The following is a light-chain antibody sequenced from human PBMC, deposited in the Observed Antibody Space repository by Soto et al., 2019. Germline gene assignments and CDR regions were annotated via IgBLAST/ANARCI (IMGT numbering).Light chain of an antibody. J-gene: IGKJ4*01. CDR3: QQYYSDPLT. CDR1: QGIRNA. CDR2: TAS. V-gene: IGKV1-NL1*01. Sequence: GDRVTITCRASQGIRNALAWYQRKPGKAPKLLIYTASSLQNGVPDRFSGSGSATDFTLTISSLQPEDVAVYYCQQYYSDPLTFGGGTKVDIK.